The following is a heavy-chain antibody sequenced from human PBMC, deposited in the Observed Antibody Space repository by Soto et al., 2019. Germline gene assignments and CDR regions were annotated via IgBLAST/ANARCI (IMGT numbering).Heavy chain of an antibody. Sequence: QVQLQESGPGLVKPSQTLSLTCTVSGGNSGGYYWSWIRQHPGKGLEWIGYIYYSGSTYYNPSLKNRVTISADTSKKRFSLMLSSVTAADTAVYYCATYSSGLVYFDYWGQGTLVTVSS. CDR1: GGNSGGYY. D-gene: IGHD5-18*01. V-gene: IGHV4-31*03. CDR3: ATYSSGLVYFDY. CDR2: IYYSGST. J-gene: IGHJ4*02.